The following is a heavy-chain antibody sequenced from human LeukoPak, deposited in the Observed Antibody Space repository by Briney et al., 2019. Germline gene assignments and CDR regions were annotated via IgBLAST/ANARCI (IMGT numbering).Heavy chain of an antibody. CDR3: ARDRQKYYGSGSYSKGWFDP. J-gene: IGHJ5*02. V-gene: IGHV4-4*07. CDR2: IYTSGST. CDR1: GGSISSYY. Sequence: SETLSLTCTVSGGSISSYYWSWIRQPAGKGLEWIGRIYTSGSTNYNPSLKSQVTMSVDTSKNQFSLKLSSVTAADTAVYYCARDRQKYYGSGSYSKGWFDPWGQGTLVTVSS. D-gene: IGHD3-10*01.